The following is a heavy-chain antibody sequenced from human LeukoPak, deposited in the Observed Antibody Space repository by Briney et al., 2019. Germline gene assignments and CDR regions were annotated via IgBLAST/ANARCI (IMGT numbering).Heavy chain of an antibody. CDR2: ILGGSGSTR. Sequence: GGPLRLSCAASGFSFSNYEMNWVRQAPGEGLEWVSYILGGSGSTRYYADSVKGRFTISRDNAKNSVYLQVNRLRAGDTAVYYCARGYNWKGDAFDIWGQGTMVTVSS. V-gene: IGHV3-48*03. CDR1: GFSFSNYE. D-gene: IGHD1-1*01. CDR3: ARGYNWKGDAFDI. J-gene: IGHJ3*02.